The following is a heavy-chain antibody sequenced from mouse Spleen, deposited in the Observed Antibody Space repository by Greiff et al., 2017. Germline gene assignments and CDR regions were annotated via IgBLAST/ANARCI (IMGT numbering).Heavy chain of an antibody. CDR3: ARNYRYDVFVY. V-gene: IGHV1-84*01. J-gene: IGHJ3*01. CDR2: IFPGSDNS. Sequence: QVQLQQSGPELVKPGASVKISCKASGYTFTDYYINWVKQRPGQGLEWIGWIFPGSDNSNYNENFKAKATLTVDTSSSTAYMQLNSLTSEDSAVYFCARNYRYDVFVYWGQGTLVTVSA. CDR1: GYTFTDYY. D-gene: IGHD2-14*01.